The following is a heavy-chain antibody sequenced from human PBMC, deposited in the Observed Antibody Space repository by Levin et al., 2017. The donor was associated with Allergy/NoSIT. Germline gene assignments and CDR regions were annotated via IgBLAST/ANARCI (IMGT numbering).Heavy chain of an antibody. CDR1: GFTFSSYG. CDR2: ISGSGGSA. V-gene: IGHV3-23*01. CDR3: ARRYGPGITRWFDP. J-gene: IGHJ5*02. D-gene: IGHD1-7*01. Sequence: GGSLRLSCAASGFTFSSYGMSWVRQAPGKGLEWVSGISGSGGSAKYADSVEGRFPISRDNPKNTLYLQMNSLKLEDTAVYCCARRYGPGITRWFDPWGQGILVTVSS.